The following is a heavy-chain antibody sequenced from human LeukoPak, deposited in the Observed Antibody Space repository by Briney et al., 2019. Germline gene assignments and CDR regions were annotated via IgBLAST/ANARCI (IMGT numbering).Heavy chain of an antibody. Sequence: SETLSLTCTVSGGSISSYYWSWIRQHPGKGLEWIGYIYYSGSTYYNPSLKSRVTISVDTSKNQFSLKLSSVTAADTAVYYCARGQLYMNWFDPWGQGTLVTVSS. CDR1: GGSISSYY. CDR3: ARGQLYMNWFDP. D-gene: IGHD1-1*01. V-gene: IGHV4-59*06. CDR2: IYYSGST. J-gene: IGHJ5*02.